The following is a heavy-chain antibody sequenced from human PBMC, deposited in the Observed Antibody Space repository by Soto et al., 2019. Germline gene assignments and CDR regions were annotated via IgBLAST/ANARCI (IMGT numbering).Heavy chain of an antibody. V-gene: IGHV4-59*08. J-gene: IGHJ4*02. Sequence: SETLSLTCSVSGGSVRSYYWSLIRQSPGKGLEWIGYIYYSGSTKYKPSLKSRVTISVDTSKNQFSLKVTSATAADTAVYYCARHSNRNYGLYYLDYWGLGALVTVSS. CDR1: GGSVRSYY. CDR3: ARHSNRNYGLYYLDY. CDR2: IYYSGST. D-gene: IGHD4-4*01.